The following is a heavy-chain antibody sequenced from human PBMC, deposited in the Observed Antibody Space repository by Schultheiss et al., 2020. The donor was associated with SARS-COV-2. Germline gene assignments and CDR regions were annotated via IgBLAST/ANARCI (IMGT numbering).Heavy chain of an antibody. CDR2: IDTAGDT. CDR3: VRAGLGISVSIDGYYYAMHV. Sequence: GGSLRLSCAASRFTFSSYAMHWVRLAPGKGLEWVSTIDTAGDTYYADSVKGRITISRENAKKSLFLQMNNLRGGDTAVYYCVRAGLGISVSIDGYYYAMHVWGQGTTVTVSS. D-gene: IGHD3-10*01. J-gene: IGHJ6*02. CDR1: RFTFSSYA. V-gene: IGHV3-13*01.